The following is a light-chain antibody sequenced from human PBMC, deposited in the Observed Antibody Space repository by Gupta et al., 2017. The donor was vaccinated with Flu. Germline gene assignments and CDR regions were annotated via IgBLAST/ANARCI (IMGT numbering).Light chain of an antibody. J-gene: IGKJ4*01. CDR3: QSWVT. CDR2: DTF. V-gene: IGKV3-11*01. CDR1: QSISSS. Sequence: LTQSPATLSLSPGERATLSCRASQSISSSLAGYQHKPGRAPILLIYDTFKRATAIPDRFSGSGSGTDFTLTISSLAPEDFAVYYCQSWVTFGGGTKVEI.